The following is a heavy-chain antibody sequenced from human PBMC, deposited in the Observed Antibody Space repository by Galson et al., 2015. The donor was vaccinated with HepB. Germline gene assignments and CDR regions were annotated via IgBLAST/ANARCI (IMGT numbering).Heavy chain of an antibody. D-gene: IGHD3-10*01. CDR2: ISSSSSTI. CDR1: GLTFSSYS. Sequence: SLRLSCAASGLTFSSYSMNWVRQAPGKGLEWVSYISSSSSTIYYADSVKGRSTISRDNAKNSLYLQMNSLRAEDTAVYYCARGAEVLLWFGELSRTNDWFDLWGQGTLVTVSS. V-gene: IGHV3-48*01. J-gene: IGHJ5*02. CDR3: ARGAEVLLWFGELSRTNDWFDL.